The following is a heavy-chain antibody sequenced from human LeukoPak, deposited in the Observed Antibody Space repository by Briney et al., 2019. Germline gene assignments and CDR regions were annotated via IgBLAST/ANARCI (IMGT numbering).Heavy chain of an antibody. Sequence: ASVKVSCTASGGTFSSDAISWVRQAPGQGLEWRGWISAYNGNTNYAQKLQGRVTMTTDTSTRTAYMELRSLRSDDTAVYYCARGRPGDAAPPDAFDIWGQGTMVTVSS. V-gene: IGHV1-18*01. CDR2: ISAYNGNT. J-gene: IGHJ3*02. CDR3: ARGRPGDAAPPDAFDI. CDR1: GGTFSSDA. D-gene: IGHD6-6*01.